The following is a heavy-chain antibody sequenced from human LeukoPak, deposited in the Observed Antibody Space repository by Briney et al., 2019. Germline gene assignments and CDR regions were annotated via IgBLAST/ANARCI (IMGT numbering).Heavy chain of an antibody. V-gene: IGHV3-23*01. CDR2: ISGSGGST. J-gene: IGHJ3*02. CDR1: GFTFSSYA. Sequence: GGSLRLSCAASGFTFSSYAMSWVRQAPGKGLEWVSAISGSGGSTYYADSVKGRFTISRDNSKNTLYLQMNSLRAEDTAVYYCAKERGYCSSTSCFDAFDIWGQGTMVTVSS. CDR3: AKERGYCSSTSCFDAFDI. D-gene: IGHD2-2*01.